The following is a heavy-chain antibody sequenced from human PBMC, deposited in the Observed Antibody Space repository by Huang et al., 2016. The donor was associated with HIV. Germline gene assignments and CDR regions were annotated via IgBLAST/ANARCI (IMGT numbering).Heavy chain of an antibody. J-gene: IGHJ1*01. D-gene: IGHD6-19*01. Sequence: QVQLVESGGGVVQPGRSLRLSCAASGFTFSSYGMHWVRQAPGKGLEWVAVIWYDGSNKYYADSVKCRFTISRDNSKNTLYLQMNSLKTEDTAVYYCALKGDSSGWEYFRHWGQGTLVTVSS. V-gene: IGHV3-33*08. CDR1: GFTFSSYG. CDR2: IWYDGSNK. CDR3: ALKGDSSGWEYFRH.